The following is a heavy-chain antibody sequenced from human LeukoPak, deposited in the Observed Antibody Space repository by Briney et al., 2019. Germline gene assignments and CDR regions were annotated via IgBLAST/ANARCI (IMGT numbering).Heavy chain of an antibody. Sequence: PSETLSLTCTVSGGSISSYYWSWIRQPPGKGLEWIGYIYYSGSTNYNPSLKSRVTISVDTSKNQFSLKLSSVTAADTAVYYCARGGPKAGNCYYYYMDVWGKGTTVTVSS. CDR2: IYYSGST. CDR3: ARGGPKAGNCYYYYMDV. V-gene: IGHV4-59*01. D-gene: IGHD6-13*01. J-gene: IGHJ6*03. CDR1: GGSISSYY.